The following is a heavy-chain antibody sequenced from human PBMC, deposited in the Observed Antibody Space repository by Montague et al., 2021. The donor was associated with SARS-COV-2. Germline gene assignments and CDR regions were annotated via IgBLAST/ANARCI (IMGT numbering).Heavy chain of an antibody. V-gene: IGHV4-4*02. J-gene: IGHJ6*02. CDR3: ARVHPLWFGELLLDYYYYCDVGV. CDR1: GGSISSSNW. CDR2: IYYSGST. D-gene: IGHD3-10*01. Sequence: SETLSLTCAVSGGSISSSNWWSWVRQPPGKGLEWIGEIYYSGSTNYKPSLKSRVTISVDKSKNQFSLKLSSVTAADTAVYYCARVHPLWFGELLLDYYYYCDVGVWGRWTTVAVSS.